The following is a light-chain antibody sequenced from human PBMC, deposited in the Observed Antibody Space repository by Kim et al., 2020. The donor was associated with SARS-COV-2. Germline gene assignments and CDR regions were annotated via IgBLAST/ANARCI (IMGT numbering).Light chain of an antibody. CDR3: QQFNSYPYT. J-gene: IGKJ2*01. CDR2: DAS. V-gene: IGKV1-13*02. Sequence: GSVGDRVTITCRASQGISSALAWYQQKPGKAPKLLIYDASSLESGVPSRFSGSGSGPDFTLTISSLQPEDFATYYCQQFNSYPYTFGQGTKLEI. CDR1: QGISSA.